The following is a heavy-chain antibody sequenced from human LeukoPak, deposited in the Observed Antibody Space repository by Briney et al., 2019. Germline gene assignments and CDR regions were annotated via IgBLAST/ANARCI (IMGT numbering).Heavy chain of an antibody. V-gene: IGHV4-38-2*02. J-gene: IGHJ4*02. D-gene: IGHD3-10*01. CDR3: ARHAKAMVRGVKYYFDY. CDR2: VFHSGNT. CDR1: GYSISSTYY. Sequence: PSETLSLTCTVSGYSISSTYYWGWIRQPPGRGLEWVGSVFHSGNTYYNPSLKSRLTISADTSKNQFSLKLSSVTAADTAVYYCARHAKAMVRGVKYYFDYWGQGTLVTVSS.